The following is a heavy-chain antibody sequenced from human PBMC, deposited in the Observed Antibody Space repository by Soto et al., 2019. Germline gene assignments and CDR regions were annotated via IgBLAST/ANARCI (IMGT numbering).Heavy chain of an antibody. CDR1: GFTFDDYA. D-gene: IGHD1-26*01. CDR2: LSWNIANI. Sequence: EVQLVESGGGLVQPGRSLRLSCAASGFTFDDYAMHWFRQAPKKGLEWDSGLSWNIANIGYADSVKGRFTIARDNAKNSLYLQMNSVSPEDTALYYCVKDSVGESYYYFDSWGQGTMVTVSS. CDR3: VKDSVGESYYYFDS. J-gene: IGHJ4*02. V-gene: IGHV3-9*01.